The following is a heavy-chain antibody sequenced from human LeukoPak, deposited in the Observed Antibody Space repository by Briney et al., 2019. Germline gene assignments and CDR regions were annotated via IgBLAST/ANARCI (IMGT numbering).Heavy chain of an antibody. CDR2: MNPNSGNT. Sequence: GASVKVSCKASGYTFTSYDINWVRQATGQGLEWMGWMNPNSGNTGYAQKFQGRVTITRNTSISTAYMELSSLGSEDTAVYYCARGRKRSSSSGFGYWGQGTLVTVSS. CDR3: ARGRKRSSSSGFGY. D-gene: IGHD6-6*01. V-gene: IGHV1-8*03. J-gene: IGHJ4*02. CDR1: GYTFTSYD.